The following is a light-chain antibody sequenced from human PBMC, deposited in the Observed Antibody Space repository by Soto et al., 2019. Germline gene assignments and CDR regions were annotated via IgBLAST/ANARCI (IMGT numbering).Light chain of an antibody. Sequence: QSVLTQPPSVSAAPGQKVTISCSGSSSNIGNNYAFWYQQLPGTAPKLLIYDNNKRPSGIPDRISGSKSGTSATLGLTGLQTGDEADYYCGTWDSSLSAGVFGTGTKLTVL. CDR2: DNN. CDR1: SSNIGNNY. V-gene: IGLV1-51*01. J-gene: IGLJ1*01. CDR3: GTWDSSLSAGV.